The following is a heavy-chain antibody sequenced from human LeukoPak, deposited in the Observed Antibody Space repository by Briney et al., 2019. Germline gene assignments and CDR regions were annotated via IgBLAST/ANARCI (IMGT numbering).Heavy chain of an antibody. J-gene: IGHJ4*02. Sequence: ASVKVSCKASGGTFSSYAISWVRQAPGHGLEWMGGIIPIFGTANYAQKFQGRVTITADKSTSTAYMELSSLRSEDTAVYYCARGRPSRYCSGGSCYHLFDYWGQGTLVTVSS. CDR2: IIPIFGTA. CDR1: GGTFSSYA. CDR3: ARGRPSRYCSGGSCYHLFDY. V-gene: IGHV1-69*06. D-gene: IGHD2-15*01.